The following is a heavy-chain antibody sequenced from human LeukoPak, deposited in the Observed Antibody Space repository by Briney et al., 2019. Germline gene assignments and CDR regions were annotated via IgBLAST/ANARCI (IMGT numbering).Heavy chain of an antibody. J-gene: IGHJ5*02. Sequence: GGSLRRSCAASGFTFSNYWMHWVREAPGKGLVWVSRINSDGRSTTYADSVKGRFTISRDNAKNTLYLQMNSLRVEDTAVYYCARETLQTYNWFDPWGQGTLVTVSS. V-gene: IGHV3-74*01. CDR2: INSDGRST. CDR3: ARETLQTYNWFDP. D-gene: IGHD4-11*01. CDR1: GFTFSNYW.